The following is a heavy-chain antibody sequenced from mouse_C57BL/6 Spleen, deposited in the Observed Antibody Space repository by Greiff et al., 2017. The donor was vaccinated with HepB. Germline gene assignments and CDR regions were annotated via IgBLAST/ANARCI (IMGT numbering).Heavy chain of an antibody. CDR2: IYPRSGNT. V-gene: IGHV1-81*01. D-gene: IGHD1-1*01. Sequence: QVQLKESGAELARPGASVKLSCKASGYTFTSYGISWVKQRTGQGLEWIGEIYPRSGNTYYNEKFKGKATLTADKSSSTAYMELRSLTSEDSAVYFCARRPTTVVREDAMDYWGQGTSVTVSS. J-gene: IGHJ4*01. CDR1: GYTFTSYG. CDR3: ARRPTTVVREDAMDY.